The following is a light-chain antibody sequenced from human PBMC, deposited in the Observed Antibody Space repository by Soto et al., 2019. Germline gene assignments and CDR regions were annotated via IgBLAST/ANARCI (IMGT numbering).Light chain of an antibody. CDR2: GAS. Sequence: EIAMPESPATLSVSPGARATLSCRASQTVSSNLAWYQQKPGQAPRLLIYGASTRATGIPARFSGSGSGTEFTLTISSLQSEDFGVYYCQHYNNWPYTFGQGTKLEIK. J-gene: IGKJ2*01. CDR1: QTVSSN. V-gene: IGKV3-15*01. CDR3: QHYNNWPYT.